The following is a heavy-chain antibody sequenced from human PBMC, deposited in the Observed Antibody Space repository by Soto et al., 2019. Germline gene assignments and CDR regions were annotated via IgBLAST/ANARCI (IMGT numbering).Heavy chain of an antibody. CDR3: ARHLIAARYYFDY. CDR1: GGTSISSGFY. J-gene: IGHJ4*02. V-gene: IGHV4-39*01. Sequence: SETHSLTSTVSGGTSISSGFYWGWIRKPPGKGLEYIGSIYYTGSTHYNPSLKSRVTISVDTSKNQFSLKLSSVTAADTAVYYCARHLIAARYYFDYWGQGTPVTV. D-gene: IGHD6-6*01. CDR2: IYYTGST.